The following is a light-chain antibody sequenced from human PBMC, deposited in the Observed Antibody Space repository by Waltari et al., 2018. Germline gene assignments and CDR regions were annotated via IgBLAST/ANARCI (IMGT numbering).Light chain of an antibody. V-gene: IGLV1-44*01. CDR1: RSNLGSNP. CDR3: ATWDDTLNGQL. CDR2: SND. Sequence: QSALTQPPPASGTPGQRVTISCSGSRSNLGSNPVNWYQQLPGAAPKLLLYSNDQRPSGVPDRFSGSKSGTSASLGISGLQSEDEAYYYCATWDDTLNGQLFGGGTKLTVL. J-gene: IGLJ2*01.